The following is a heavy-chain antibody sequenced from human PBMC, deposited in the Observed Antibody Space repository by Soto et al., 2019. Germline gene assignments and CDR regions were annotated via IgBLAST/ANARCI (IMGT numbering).Heavy chain of an antibody. D-gene: IGHD4-4*01. Sequence: GGSLRLSCAASGFTFSSYAMSWVRQAPGKGLEWVSAISGSGGSTYYADSVKGRFTISRDNSKNTLYLQMNSLRAEDTAVYYCAKAHAPLHTVTRDYYFDYWGQGTLVTVSS. CDR2: ISGSGGST. CDR1: GFTFSSYA. J-gene: IGHJ4*02. V-gene: IGHV3-23*01. CDR3: AKAHAPLHTVTRDYYFDY.